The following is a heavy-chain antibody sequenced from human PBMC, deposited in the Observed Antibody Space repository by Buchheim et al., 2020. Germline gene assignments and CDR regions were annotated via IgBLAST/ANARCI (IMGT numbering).Heavy chain of an antibody. CDR3: ANSYWGYGDYGDSWGALWDY. CDR1: GFTFSSYG. J-gene: IGHJ4*02. V-gene: IGHV3-30*18. Sequence: QVQLVESGGGVVQPGRSLRLSCAASGFTFSSYGMHWVRQAPGKGLEWVAVISYDGSNKYYADSVKGRFTISRDNSKNTLYLQMNSLRAEDTAVYYCANSYWGYGDYGDSWGALWDYWGQGTL. D-gene: IGHD4-17*01. CDR2: ISYDGSNK.